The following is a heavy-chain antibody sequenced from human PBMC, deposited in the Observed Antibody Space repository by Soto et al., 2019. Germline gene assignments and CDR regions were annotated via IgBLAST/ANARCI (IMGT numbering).Heavy chain of an antibody. J-gene: IGHJ6*02. D-gene: IGHD2-2*01. CDR1: GYTFTSYA. CDR2: INAGNGNA. CDR3: AKDSGYQLPDNYFYYGLDV. Sequence: SVKVSCKASGYTFTSYAMHWVRQAPGQRLEWMGWINAGNGNAKYSQKFQGRVTITRDTSASTAYMELSSLRSEDTAVYYCAKDSGYQLPDNYFYYGLDVWGQGTTVTVSS. V-gene: IGHV1-3*01.